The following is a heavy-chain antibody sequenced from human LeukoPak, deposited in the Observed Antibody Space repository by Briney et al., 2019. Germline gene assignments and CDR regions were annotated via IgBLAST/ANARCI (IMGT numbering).Heavy chain of an antibody. CDR3: AKEEYSSSWRYFDY. V-gene: IGHV3-53*01. CDR2: IYSGGST. CDR1: GFTVSSNY. J-gene: IGHJ4*02. Sequence: GGSLRLSCAASGFTVSSNYMSWVRQAPGKGLEWVSVIYSGGSTYYADSVKGRFTISRDNSKNTLYLQMNSLRAEDTAVYYCAKEEYSSSWRYFDYWGQGTLVTVSS. D-gene: IGHD6-13*01.